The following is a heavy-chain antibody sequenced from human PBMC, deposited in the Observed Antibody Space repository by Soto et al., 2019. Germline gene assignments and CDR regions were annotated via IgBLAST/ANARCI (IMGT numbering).Heavy chain of an antibody. Sequence: VQLVESGGGVVQPGRSLRLSCAASGFTFSDYAMHWVRQAPGKGLEWVAVVSHDGRNTHYADSVMGRFTISRDSSKKTVSLEMTSLRAEDTAVYYCAKGGRQWLVTSDFNYWGQGALVTVSS. J-gene: IGHJ4*02. D-gene: IGHD6-19*01. CDR1: GFTFSDYA. CDR3: AKGGRQWLVTSDFNY. CDR2: VSHDGRNT. V-gene: IGHV3-30*18.